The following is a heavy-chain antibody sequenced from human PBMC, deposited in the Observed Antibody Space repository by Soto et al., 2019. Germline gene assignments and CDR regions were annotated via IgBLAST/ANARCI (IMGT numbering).Heavy chain of an antibody. CDR3: ARVWDSSGWYWFDP. Sequence: SETLSRTCAVSGGSISSGGYSWSWIRQPPGKGLEWIGYTYHSGSTYYNPSLKSRVTISVDRSKNEFSLKLSAVTAADTAVYYCARVWDSSGWYWFDPWGQGTLVTVS. CDR1: GGSISSGGYS. V-gene: IGHV4-30-2*01. J-gene: IGHJ5*02. D-gene: IGHD6-19*01. CDR2: TYHSGST.